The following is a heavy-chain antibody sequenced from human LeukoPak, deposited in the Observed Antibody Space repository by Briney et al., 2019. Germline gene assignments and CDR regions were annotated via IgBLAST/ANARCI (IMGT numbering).Heavy chain of an antibody. J-gene: IGHJ6*02. CDR1: GFTFSSYE. D-gene: IGHD2-15*01. CDR3: ARDRIVVVGDYYYYGMDV. CDR2: ISSSGSTI. Sequence: GGSLRLSCAASGFTFSSYEMNWVRQAPGKGLEWVSYISSSGSTIYYADSVKGRFTISRDNAKNSLYLQMNSLRAEDTAVYYCARDRIVVVGDYYYYGMDVWGQGTTVTVPS. V-gene: IGHV3-48*03.